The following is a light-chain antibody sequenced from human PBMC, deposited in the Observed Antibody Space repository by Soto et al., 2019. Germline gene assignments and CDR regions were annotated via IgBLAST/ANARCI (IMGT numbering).Light chain of an antibody. J-gene: IGLJ2*01. CDR1: SSNIGNNA. Sequence: QSVLPQPPSVSEAPRPRVTISCSGSSSNIGNNAVNWYQQLPGKAPKLLIYYDDLLPSGVSDRFSGSKSGTSASLAISGLQSEDEADYYCAAWDDSLNGLVFGGGTKVTVL. CDR2: YDD. V-gene: IGLV1-36*01. CDR3: AAWDDSLNGLV.